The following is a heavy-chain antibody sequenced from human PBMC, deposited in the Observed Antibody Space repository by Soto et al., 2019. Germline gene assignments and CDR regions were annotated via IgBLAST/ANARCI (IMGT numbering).Heavy chain of an antibody. D-gene: IGHD3-22*01. Sequence: SDTLSLTCAVYGGSFSGHYWSWVRQPPGKWLEWIGEINHSGITNYNPSLKSRVTMSVDTSKKQFYLKLTSLTAADTAVYYCARMYYYDTSGYHFDGGDYWGQGXLVTV. CDR3: ARMYYYDTSGYHFDGGDY. V-gene: IGHV4-34*01. CDR1: GGSFSGHY. CDR2: INHSGIT. J-gene: IGHJ4*02.